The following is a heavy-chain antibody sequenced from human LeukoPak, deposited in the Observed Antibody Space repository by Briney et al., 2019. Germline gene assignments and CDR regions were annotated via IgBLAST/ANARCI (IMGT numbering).Heavy chain of an antibody. CDR3: ARGFGYSNSYYFDY. CDR1: GFTVSSNY. D-gene: IGHD6-13*01. J-gene: IGHJ4*02. V-gene: IGHV3-66*01. Sequence: GGSLRLSCAASGFTVSSNYMSWVRQAPGKGLEWVSVIYSGGSTYYADSVKGRFTISRDNSKNTLYLQMNSLRAEDTAVYYCARGFGYSNSYYFDYWGQGTLVTVSS. CDR2: IYSGGST.